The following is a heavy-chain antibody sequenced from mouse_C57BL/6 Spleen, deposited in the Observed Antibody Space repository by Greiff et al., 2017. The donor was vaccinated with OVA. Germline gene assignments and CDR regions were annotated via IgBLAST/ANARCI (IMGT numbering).Heavy chain of an antibody. CDR1: GFTFSSYG. CDR2: ISSGGSYT. J-gene: IGHJ2*01. CDR3: ARRIGSRDYFDY. V-gene: IGHV5-6*01. D-gene: IGHD1-1*01. Sequence: DVQLVESGGDLVKPGGSLKLSCAASGFTFSSYGMSWVRQTPDKRLEWVATISSGGSYTYYPDSVKGRFTISRDNAKNTLYLQMSSLKSEDTAMYYCARRIGSRDYFDYWGQGTTLTVSS.